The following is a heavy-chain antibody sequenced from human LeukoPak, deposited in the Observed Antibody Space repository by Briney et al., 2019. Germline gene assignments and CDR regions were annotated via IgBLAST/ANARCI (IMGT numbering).Heavy chain of an antibody. CDR2: INPNSGGT. J-gene: IGHJ4*02. Sequence: APVKVSCKASGYTFTGYYMHWVRQAPGQGLERMGWINPNSGGTNYAQKFQGRVTMTRDTSISTAYMELSRLRSDDTAVYYCAAYYYDSSGYSITAYFDYWGQGTLVTVSS. CDR1: GYTFTGYY. D-gene: IGHD3-22*01. CDR3: AAYYYDSSGYSITAYFDY. V-gene: IGHV1-2*02.